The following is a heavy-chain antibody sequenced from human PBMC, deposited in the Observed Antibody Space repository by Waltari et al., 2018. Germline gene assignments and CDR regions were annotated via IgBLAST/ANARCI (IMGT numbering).Heavy chain of an antibody. CDR2: IIPIFGTA. D-gene: IGHD6-19*01. J-gene: IGHJ3*02. CDR1: GGTFSSYA. CDR3: ARVGYSSPDTHDAFDI. Sequence: QVQLVQSGAEVKKPGSSVKVSCKASGGTFSSYAVSWVRQAPGQGLEWKGGIIPIFGTANYAQKFQGRVTITTDESTSTAYMELSSLRSEDTAVYYCARVGYSSPDTHDAFDIWGQGTMVTVSS. V-gene: IGHV1-69*05.